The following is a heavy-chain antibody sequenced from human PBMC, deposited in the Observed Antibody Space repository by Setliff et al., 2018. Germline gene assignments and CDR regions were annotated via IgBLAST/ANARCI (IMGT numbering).Heavy chain of an antibody. CDR2: ISSSGSTI. D-gene: IGHD7-27*01. Sequence: GGSLRLSCAASGFTFSSYSMNWVRQAPGKGLEWVSYISSSGSTIYYADSVKGRLTISRDNVKNSLFLQMNSLRAEDTAVYYCVRDLHWGFDYWGLGTLVTVSS. J-gene: IGHJ4*02. CDR3: VRDLHWGFDY. CDR1: GFTFSSYS. V-gene: IGHV3-48*01.